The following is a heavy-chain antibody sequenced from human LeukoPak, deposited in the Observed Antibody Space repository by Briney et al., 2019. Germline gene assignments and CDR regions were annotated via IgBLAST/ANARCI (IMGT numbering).Heavy chain of an antibody. CDR2: IKQDGSEK. D-gene: IGHD3-10*01. J-gene: IGHJ5*02. V-gene: IGHV3-7*05. Sequence: GGSLRLSCAASGFTFSSYWMTWVRQAPGKGLEWVANIKQDGSEKYHVDSVKGRFTISRDNGKDSLYLQMNSLRADDTAVYYCAREGSDYLNWFDPWGQGTLVTVSS. CDR3: AREGSDYLNWFDP. CDR1: GFTFSSYW.